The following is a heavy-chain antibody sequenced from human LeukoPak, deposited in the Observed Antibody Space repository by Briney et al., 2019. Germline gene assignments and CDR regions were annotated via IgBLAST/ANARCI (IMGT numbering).Heavy chain of an antibody. CDR3: ARPYSSSWYNPTDHNWFDP. V-gene: IGHV4-38-2*02. CDR1: GYSISSGYY. J-gene: IGHJ5*02. D-gene: IGHD6-13*01. CDR2: IYHTGST. Sequence: SETLSLTCTVSGYSISSGYYWGWIRQPPGKGLEWIGNIYHTGSTHYNPSLKSRVTISVDTSKNQFSLKLSSVTAADTAVYYCARPYSSSWYNPTDHNWFDPWGQGTLVTVSS.